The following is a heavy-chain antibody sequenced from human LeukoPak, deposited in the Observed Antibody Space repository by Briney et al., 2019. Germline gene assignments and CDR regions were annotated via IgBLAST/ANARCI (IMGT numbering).Heavy chain of an antibody. V-gene: IGHV1-69-2*01. Sequence: VKVSCKVSGYTFTDYYMHWVQQAPGKGLEWMGLVDPEDGETIYAEKFQGRVTITADTSTDTPYMELSSLRSEDTAVYYCATLVGAHDWFDPWGQGTLVTVSS. CDR1: GYTFTDYY. CDR3: ATLVGAHDWFDP. J-gene: IGHJ5*02. CDR2: VDPEDGET. D-gene: IGHD1-26*01.